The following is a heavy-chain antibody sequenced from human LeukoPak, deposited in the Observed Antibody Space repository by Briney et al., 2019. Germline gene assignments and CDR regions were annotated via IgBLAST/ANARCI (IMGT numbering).Heavy chain of an antibody. CDR1: GFTFRSYW. CDR3: ASGLELDY. J-gene: IGHJ4*02. CDR2: IKQDGSEK. Sequence: GGSLRLSCAASGFTFRSYWMRWVRRAPGKGLEWVANIKQDGSEKNYVDSVKGRFTISRDNAKNSLYLQMNSLRAEDTAVYYCASGLELDYWGQGTLVTVSS. V-gene: IGHV3-7*03.